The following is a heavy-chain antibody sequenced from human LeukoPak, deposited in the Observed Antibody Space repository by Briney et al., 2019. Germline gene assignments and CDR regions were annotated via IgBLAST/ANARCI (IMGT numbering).Heavy chain of an antibody. CDR2: IYYSGST. J-gene: IGHJ4*02. V-gene: IGHV4-31*03. D-gene: IGHD5-18*01. Sequence: SETLSLTCTVSGVSISSGGYYWSWLRQHPGKGLEWIGYIYYSGSTYYNPSLKSRVTISVDTSKNQFSLKLSSVTAADTAVYYCARAATAMVDYWGQGTLVTVSS. CDR1: GVSISSGGYY. CDR3: ARAATAMVDY.